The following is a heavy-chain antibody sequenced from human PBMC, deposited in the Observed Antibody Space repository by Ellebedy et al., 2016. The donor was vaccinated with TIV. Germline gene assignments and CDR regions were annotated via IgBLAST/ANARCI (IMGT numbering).Heavy chain of an antibody. CDR1: GFTFSTSG. V-gene: IGHV3-23*01. D-gene: IGHD1-1*01. Sequence: PGGSLRLSCAASGFTFSTSGMSWVRQAPGKGLEWVSGISGSGGGTYYEDSVKGRFTISRDNSKNTVYLQMNSLRAEDTAVYYCARDRQGGNWIDAFDIWGQGTVVTVSS. CDR2: ISGSGGGT. CDR3: ARDRQGGNWIDAFDI. J-gene: IGHJ3*02.